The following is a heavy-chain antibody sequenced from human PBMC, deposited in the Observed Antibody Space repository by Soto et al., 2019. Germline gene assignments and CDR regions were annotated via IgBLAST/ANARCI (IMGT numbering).Heavy chain of an antibody. V-gene: IGHV3-30*02. CDR3: AKDRDPIAAVTPFDY. D-gene: IGHD6-13*01. J-gene: IGHJ4*02. CDR2: ISCNGSNI. Sequence: PGGSLRLSCAASGFTFSSYSMNWVRQAPGKGLEWVAFISCNGSNIYYADSVKGRFTISRDNSKNTLYLQMNSLRAEDTAVYYCAKDRDPIAAVTPFDYWGQGTLVTVSS. CDR1: GFTFSSYS.